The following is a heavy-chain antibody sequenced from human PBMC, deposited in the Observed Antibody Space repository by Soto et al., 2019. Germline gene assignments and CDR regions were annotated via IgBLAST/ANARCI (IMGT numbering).Heavy chain of an antibody. Sequence: PGGSLRLSCAASGFTVSSNYMSWVLQAPGKGLEWVSVIYSGGSTYYADSVKGRFTISRDNSKNTLYLQMNSLRAEDTAVYYCARATNIAVAGTSRFDHWGQGTLVTVSS. J-gene: IGHJ4*02. CDR2: IYSGGST. CDR1: GFTVSSNY. D-gene: IGHD6-19*01. CDR3: ARATNIAVAGTSRFDH. V-gene: IGHV3-66*01.